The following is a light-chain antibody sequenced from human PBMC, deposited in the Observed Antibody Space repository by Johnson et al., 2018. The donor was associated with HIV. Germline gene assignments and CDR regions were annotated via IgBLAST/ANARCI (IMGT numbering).Light chain of an antibody. CDR1: YSNIGNNY. Sequence: QSVLTQPPSVSAAPGQKVTISCSGTYSNIGNNYVSWYQQLPETAPKLLIYDNNKRPSAIPDRFSGSKSGTSATLGVTGLQTGDEADYYCGTWDSRLSAAYVFGTGTKVTVL. CDR3: GTWDSRLSAAYV. CDR2: DNN. J-gene: IGLJ1*01. V-gene: IGLV1-51*01.